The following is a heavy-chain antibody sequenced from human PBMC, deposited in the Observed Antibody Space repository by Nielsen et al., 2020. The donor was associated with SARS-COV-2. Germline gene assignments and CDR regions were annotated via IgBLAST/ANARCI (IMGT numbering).Heavy chain of an antibody. CDR2: IYPSGTT. D-gene: IGHD3-22*01. CDR1: GASIRSGSYY. Sequence: LRLSCSVSGASIRSGSYYWSWVRQPAGKGLEWIGRIYPSGTTNYSPSLRSRVTLLLDTSANQFSLRLSSVSAADTAVYYCARGRDYYHVSGFYGFYHGMDVWGQETTVTVSS. J-gene: IGHJ6*02. V-gene: IGHV4-61*02. CDR3: ARGRDYYHVSGFYGFYHGMDV.